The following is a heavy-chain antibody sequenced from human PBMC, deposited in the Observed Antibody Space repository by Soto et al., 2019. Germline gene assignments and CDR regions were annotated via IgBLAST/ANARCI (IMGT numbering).Heavy chain of an antibody. CDR1: GYIFNDYG. CDR3: ARGLTGTTSLGGDY. CDR2: ISAYNGNT. Sequence: QVQLVQSGAEVKKPGASVKVSCKASGYIFNDYGVSWVRQAPGQGLEWMGWISAYNGNTNYAQNLQGRVTLTTDTSTSTVYMELRSLRSDDTAVYYCARGLTGTTSLGGDYWGQGTLVTVSS. D-gene: IGHD1-20*01. V-gene: IGHV1-18*01. J-gene: IGHJ4*02.